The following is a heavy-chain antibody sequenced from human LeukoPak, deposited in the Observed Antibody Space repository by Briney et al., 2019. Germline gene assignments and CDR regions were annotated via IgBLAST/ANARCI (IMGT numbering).Heavy chain of an antibody. V-gene: IGHV3-21*01. D-gene: IGHD2-2*01. CDR1: GFTFSSYS. CDR2: ISSSSSYI. Sequence: GGSLRLSCAASGFTFSSYSMNWVRQVPGKGLEWVSSISSSSSYIYYADSVKGRFTISRDNAKNSLYLQMNSLRAEDTAVYYCAREWVVVPAAVDYWGQGTLVTVSS. J-gene: IGHJ4*02. CDR3: AREWVVVPAAVDY.